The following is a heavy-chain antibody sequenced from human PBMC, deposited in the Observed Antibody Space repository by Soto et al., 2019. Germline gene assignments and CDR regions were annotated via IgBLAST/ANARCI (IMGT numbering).Heavy chain of an antibody. CDR2: IGTSTSTV. Sequence: EVPLVESGGGLVQPGGSLRLSCTASGFKFSDYSMNWVRQATGKGLEWASYIGTSTSTVSYADSVEGRFSISRDNAKISLYLHMNSLSAEDTAVYYCARDSAYSFDYWGQGILVTVSP. D-gene: IGHD2-15*01. J-gene: IGHJ4*02. CDR1: GFKFSDYS. V-gene: IGHV3-48*01. CDR3: ARDSAYSFDY.